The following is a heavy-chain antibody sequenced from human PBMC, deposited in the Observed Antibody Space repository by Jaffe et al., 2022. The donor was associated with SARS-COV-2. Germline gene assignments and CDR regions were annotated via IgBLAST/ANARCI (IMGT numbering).Heavy chain of an antibody. J-gene: IGHJ4*02. CDR3: TTEGEMATIGRVY. CDR1: GFTFSNAW. V-gene: IGHV3-15*01. D-gene: IGHD1-1*01. CDR2: IKSKTDGGTT. Sequence: EVQLVESGGGLVKPGGSLRLSCAASGFTFSNAWMSWVRQAPGKGLEWVGRIKSKTDGGTTDYAAPVKGRFTISRDDSKNTLYLQMNSLKTEDTAVYYCTTEGEMATIGRVYWGQGTLVTVSS.